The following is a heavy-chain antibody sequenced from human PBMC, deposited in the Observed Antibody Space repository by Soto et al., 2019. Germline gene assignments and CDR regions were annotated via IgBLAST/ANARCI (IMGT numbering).Heavy chain of an antibody. CDR2: IYYSGST. CDR1: GASITSDDFY. J-gene: IGHJ4*02. Sequence: QVQLQESGPGLVKPSQTLSLTCTVSGASITSDDFYWSWIRQPPGKGLEWIGYIYYSGSTYYNPSLKSRVSLSIGTSKNQFSLKLTSVTAADTAVYYCARSTGRYWGQGTLVTVSS. CDR3: ARSTGRY. V-gene: IGHV4-30-4*01. D-gene: IGHD2-21*01.